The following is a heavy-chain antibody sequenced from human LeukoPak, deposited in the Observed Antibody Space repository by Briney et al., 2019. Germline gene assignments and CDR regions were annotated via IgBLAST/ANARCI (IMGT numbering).Heavy chain of an antibody. D-gene: IGHD2-2*02. CDR3: AKGYCSSTSCYTNDY. Sequence: GRSLRLSCAASGFTFSSYGMHWVRQAPGKGLEWVAVISYDGSNKYYADSVKGRFTISRDNSKNTLYLQMNSLRAEDTAVYYCAKGYCSSTSCYTNDYWGQGTLVTVSS. CDR1: GFTFSSYG. CDR2: ISYDGSNK. V-gene: IGHV3-30*18. J-gene: IGHJ4*02.